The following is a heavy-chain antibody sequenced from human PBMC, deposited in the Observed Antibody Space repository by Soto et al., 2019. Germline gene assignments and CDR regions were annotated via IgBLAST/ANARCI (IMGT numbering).Heavy chain of an antibody. CDR3: ARDLGYYDSSGYFDY. CDR2: ISSSGDII. J-gene: IGHJ4*02. D-gene: IGHD3-22*01. CDR1: GFTFSDHY. V-gene: IGHV3-11*01. Sequence: LRLSCAASGFTFSDHYMSWIRQAPGKGLEWVSYISSSGDIIYYADSVKGRFTISRDNAKNSLYLQMNSLRAEDTAVYYCARDLGYYDSSGYFDYWGQGTLVTVSS.